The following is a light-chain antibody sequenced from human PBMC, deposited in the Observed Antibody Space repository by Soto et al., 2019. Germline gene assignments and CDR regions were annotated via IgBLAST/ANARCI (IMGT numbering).Light chain of an antibody. Sequence: EIVLTQSPATLSLSPGERATLSCRASQSVNSYLAWYQQKPGQPPRLLIYDASTRATGIPARFSGSGSGTDFTLTISSLEPEDFAVYYCHQRSSWLWTFGQGTKVDIK. J-gene: IGKJ1*01. CDR2: DAS. V-gene: IGKV3-11*01. CDR3: HQRSSWLWT. CDR1: QSVNSY.